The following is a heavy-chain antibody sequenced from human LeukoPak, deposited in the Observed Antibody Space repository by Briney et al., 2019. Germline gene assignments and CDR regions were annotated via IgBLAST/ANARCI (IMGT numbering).Heavy chain of an antibody. V-gene: IGHV3-7*01. CDR1: GFTFSSYW. CDR2: IKQDGSEK. Sequence: PGGSLRLSCAASGFTFSSYWMSWVRQAPGKGLEWVANIKQDGSEKYYVDPVKGRCTISRDKAKNSLYLQMNSLRAEDTAVYYCARVSHFDWPYYYYYYMDVWGKGTTVTVSS. CDR3: ARVSHFDWPYYYYYYMDV. J-gene: IGHJ6*03. D-gene: IGHD3-9*01.